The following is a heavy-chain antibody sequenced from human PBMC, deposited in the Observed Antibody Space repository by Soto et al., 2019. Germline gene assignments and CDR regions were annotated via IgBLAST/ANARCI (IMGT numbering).Heavy chain of an antibody. J-gene: IGHJ4*02. CDR2: IYPGDSDT. CDR1: GYRFSTYW. CDR3: ARRAVAGTLDF. Sequence: EVQLVQSGAEVKKTGESLKISCQGSGYRFSTYWIGWVRQMPGKGLEWMGIIYPGDSDTRYSPSFQGQVSLSADKSISTIYRQWSSLKASDTGIYYCARRAVAGTLDFWGQGTLVTVSS. D-gene: IGHD6-19*01. V-gene: IGHV5-51*01.